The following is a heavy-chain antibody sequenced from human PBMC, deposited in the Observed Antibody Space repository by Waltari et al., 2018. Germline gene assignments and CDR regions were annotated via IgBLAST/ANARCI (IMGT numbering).Heavy chain of an antibody. D-gene: IGHD1-1*01. CDR2: ISESSNYI. CDR1: GFPSSSYS. J-gene: IGHJ4*02. Sequence: EVLLVESGGGLVKPGGSLRLSCAASGFPSSSYSMHWVRQAPGKGLEWVSSISESSNYIYYADSVKGRFTISRDNAKNSMYLQMNSLRAEDTAVYYCARGGRGTDYWGQGTLVTVSS. V-gene: IGHV3-21*02. CDR3: ARGGRGTDY.